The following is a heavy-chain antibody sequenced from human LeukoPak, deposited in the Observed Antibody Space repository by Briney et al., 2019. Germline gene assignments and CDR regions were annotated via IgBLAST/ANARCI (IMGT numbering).Heavy chain of an antibody. CDR1: GFTFSSYG. Sequence: PGGSLRLSCAASGFTFSSYGMHWVRQAPGKGLEWAAFIRYDGSNKYYADSVKGRFTISRGNSKNTLYLQMNSLRAEDTAVYYCAKGGLRVYGSGSYFDYWGQGTLVTVSS. V-gene: IGHV3-30*02. J-gene: IGHJ4*02. CDR3: AKGGLRVYGSGSYFDY. D-gene: IGHD3-10*01. CDR2: IRYDGSNK.